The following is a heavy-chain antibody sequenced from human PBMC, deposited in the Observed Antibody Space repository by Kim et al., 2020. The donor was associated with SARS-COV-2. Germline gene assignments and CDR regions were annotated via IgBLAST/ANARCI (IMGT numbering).Heavy chain of an antibody. J-gene: IGHJ4*02. CDR3: AKYKDLHFDS. Sequence: GGSLRLSCAASGFKFTSHWMSWVRQAPGKGLEWLANVKPDEREKYYVDSVKGRFTISRDNAKNSVYLQMNSLRAEDTGVYYCAKYKDLHFDSWGQGSLV. CDR2: VKPDEREK. V-gene: IGHV3-7*01. CDR1: GFKFTSHW. D-gene: IGHD1-1*01.